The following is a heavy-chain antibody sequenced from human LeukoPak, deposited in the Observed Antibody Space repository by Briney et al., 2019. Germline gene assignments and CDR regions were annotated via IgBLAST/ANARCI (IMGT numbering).Heavy chain of an antibody. J-gene: IGHJ4*02. V-gene: IGHV3-30*18. CDR1: GFTFSSYG. D-gene: IGHD3-10*01. CDR3: AKDRRVGVRGVMIYYFDY. Sequence: PGRSLRLSCAASGFTFSSYGMHWVRQAPGKGLEWVAVISNDGSHKYYADSVKGRFTISRDNSKNTLYLQMNSLRAEDTAVYYCAKDRRVGVRGVMIYYFDYWGQGTLVTVSS. CDR2: ISNDGSHK.